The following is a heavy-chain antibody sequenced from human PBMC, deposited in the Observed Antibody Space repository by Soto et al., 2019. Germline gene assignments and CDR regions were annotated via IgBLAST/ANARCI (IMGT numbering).Heavy chain of an antibody. Sequence: GGSLRLSCAASGFTFSSYAMHWVRQAPGKGLEWVAVISYDGSNKYYADSVKGRFTISRDNSKNTLYLQMNSLRAEDTAVYYCARGVLLRFYYDSSDRNAQGDYWGQGTLVTVSS. CDR2: ISYDGSNK. V-gene: IGHV3-30-3*01. J-gene: IGHJ4*02. D-gene: IGHD3-22*01. CDR1: GFTFSSYA. CDR3: ARGVLLRFYYDSSDRNAQGDY.